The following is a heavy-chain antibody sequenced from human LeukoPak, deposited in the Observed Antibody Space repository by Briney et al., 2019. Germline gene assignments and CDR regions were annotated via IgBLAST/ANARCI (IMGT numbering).Heavy chain of an antibody. CDR3: ARDLGGNWFDP. CDR2: ISSSISYI. D-gene: IGHD4-23*01. J-gene: IGHJ5*02. Sequence: SGGSLTLSCAASASTSTSYTMNWVRHAPGKGLEWVSSISSSISYISYAASVNGRFTISRDNAKNTPYLQMNTLRAEDTAVYYCARDLGGNWFDPCGQGKLVTASS. CDR1: ASTSTSYT. V-gene: IGHV3-21*01.